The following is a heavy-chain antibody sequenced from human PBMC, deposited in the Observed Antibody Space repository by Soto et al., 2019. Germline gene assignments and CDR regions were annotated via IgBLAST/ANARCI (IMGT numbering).Heavy chain of an antibody. V-gene: IGHV3-30*18. CDR3: ANSGEYSSGWYRGSLDY. J-gene: IGHJ4*02. CDR1: GFTFNTYG. Sequence: PGGSLRLSCAASGFTFNTYGMHWVRQAPGKGLEWVAVISYEGSKNNYADSVKGRFTISRDNSKNTLYLQMNSLRAEDTAVYYCANSGEYSSGWYRGSLDYWGQGTLVTVSS. CDR2: ISYEGSKN. D-gene: IGHD6-19*01.